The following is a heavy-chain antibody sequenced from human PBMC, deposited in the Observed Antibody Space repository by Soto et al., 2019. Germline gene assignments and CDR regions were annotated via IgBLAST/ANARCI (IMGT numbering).Heavy chain of an antibody. CDR1: GFTFDDYG. J-gene: IGHJ4*02. CDR2: VKWNGGST. Sequence: EVQLVESGGGVLRPWGSLRLSCAASGFTFDDYGMSWARQAPGKGLEWVSVVKWNGGSTGYADSVKGRFTISRDNAKNSLYLQMNSLRAEDTAFYYCVRGASLNFDYWGQGTLVTVSS. D-gene: IGHD1-26*01. V-gene: IGHV3-20*04. CDR3: VRGASLNFDY.